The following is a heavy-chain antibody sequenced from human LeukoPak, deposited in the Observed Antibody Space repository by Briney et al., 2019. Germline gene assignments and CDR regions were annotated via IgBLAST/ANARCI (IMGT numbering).Heavy chain of an antibody. CDR1: GGSISSYY. CDR2: IYHSGST. D-gene: IGHD2-21*02. Sequence: PSETLSLTCTVSGGSISSYYWGWIRQPPGKGLEWIGSIYHSGSTYYNPSLKSRVTISVDTSKNQFSLKLSSVTAADTAVYYCARSAPVTLRLFDYWGQGTLVTVSS. CDR3: ARSAPVTLRLFDY. V-gene: IGHV4-38-2*02. J-gene: IGHJ4*02.